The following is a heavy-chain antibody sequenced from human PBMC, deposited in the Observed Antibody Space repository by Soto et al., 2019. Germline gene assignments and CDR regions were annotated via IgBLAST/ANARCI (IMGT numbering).Heavy chain of an antibody. J-gene: IGHJ5*02. CDR1: GYTFTSYG. CDR2: ISAYNGNT. V-gene: IGHV1-18*01. CDR3: ARGYYDSSGLLNWFDP. Sequence: ASVKVSCKASGYTFTSYGISWVRQAPGQGLEWMGWISAYNGNTNYAQKLQGGVTMTTDTSTSTAYMELRSLRSDDTAVYYCARGYYDSSGLLNWFDPWGQGTLVTVSS. D-gene: IGHD3-22*01.